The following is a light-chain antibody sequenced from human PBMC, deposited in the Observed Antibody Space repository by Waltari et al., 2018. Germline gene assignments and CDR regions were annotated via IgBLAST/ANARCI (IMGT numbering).Light chain of an antibody. Sequence: QSALTQPASVSGSPGQSITISCPGPSSDVGGYNYVSWYQQNPGKAPKLMIYDVSNRPSGASNRFSGSKSGNRASLTSSGLQAEDEADYYCSSYTSSSTLGVVFGGGTKLTVL. V-gene: IGLV2-14*03. CDR1: SSDVGGYNY. J-gene: IGLJ2*01. CDR3: SSYTSSSTLGVV. CDR2: DVS.